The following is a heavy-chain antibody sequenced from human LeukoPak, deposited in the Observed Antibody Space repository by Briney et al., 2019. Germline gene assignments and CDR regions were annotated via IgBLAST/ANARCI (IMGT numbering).Heavy chain of an antibody. D-gene: IGHD1-1*01. J-gene: IGHJ6*03. CDR3: ARDGNRDGDMDV. CDR1: GFTFRSYG. CDR2: ISYDAKRN. Sequence: GGSLRLSCATSGFTFRSYGMHWVRQVPGKGLEWVAVISYDAKRNYHVDSVKGRFTVSRDSVKRSLYLQMNSLRAEDTAVYYCARDGNRDGDMDVWGKGTTVTVSS. V-gene: IGHV3-30*03.